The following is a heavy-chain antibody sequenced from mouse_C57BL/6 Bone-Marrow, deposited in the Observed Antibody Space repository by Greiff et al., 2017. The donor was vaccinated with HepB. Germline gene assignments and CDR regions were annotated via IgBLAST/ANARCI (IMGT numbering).Heavy chain of an antibody. Sequence: LVESGPELVKPGASVKISCKASGYSFTDYNMNWVKQSNGKSLEWIGVINPNYGTTSYNQKFKGKATLTVDQSSSTAYMQLNSLTSEDSAVYYCAREIRAYGSPNYYAMDYWGQGTSVTVSS. J-gene: IGHJ4*01. CDR3: AREIRAYGSPNYYAMDY. CDR2: INPNYGTT. D-gene: IGHD1-1*01. V-gene: IGHV1-39*01. CDR1: GYSFTDYN.